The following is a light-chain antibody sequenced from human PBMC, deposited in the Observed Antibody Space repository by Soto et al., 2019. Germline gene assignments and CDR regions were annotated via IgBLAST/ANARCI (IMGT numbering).Light chain of an antibody. CDR3: SSYAGSNTSAYV. V-gene: IGLV2-8*01. CDR2: EVS. J-gene: IGLJ1*01. CDR1: SSDVGGYNY. Sequence: QSVLTQPPSASGSPGQSVTISCTGTSSDVGGYNYVSWYQQHPGKAPKLMIYEVSKRPSGVPDRFSGSKSGNTASLTVSGLQAEDEADYYCSSYAGSNTSAYVFGTGTKVTVL.